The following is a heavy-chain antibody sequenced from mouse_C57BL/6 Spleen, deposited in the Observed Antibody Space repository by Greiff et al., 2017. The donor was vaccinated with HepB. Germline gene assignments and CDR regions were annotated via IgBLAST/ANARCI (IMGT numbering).Heavy chain of an antibody. J-gene: IGHJ3*01. CDR3: AREGGLRESWFAY. CDR2: ISDGGSYT. D-gene: IGHD2-12*01. Sequence: EVHLVESGGGLVKPGGSLKLSCAASGFTFSSYAMSWVRQTPEKRLEWVATISDGGSYTYYPDNVKGRFTISRDNAKNNLYLQMSHLKSEDTAMYYCAREGGLRESWFAYWGQGTLVTVSA. CDR1: GFTFSSYA. V-gene: IGHV5-4*01.